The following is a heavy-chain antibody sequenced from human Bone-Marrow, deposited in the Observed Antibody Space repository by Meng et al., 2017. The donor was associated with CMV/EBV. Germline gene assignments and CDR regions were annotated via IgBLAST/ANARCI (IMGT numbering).Heavy chain of an antibody. CDR3: ARDITIFGVVTPQRALGGFDY. CDR1: GFTFSSYW. J-gene: IGHJ4*02. Sequence: GGSLRLSCAASGFTFSSYWMSWVRQAPGKGLEWVANIKQDGSEKYYVDSVKGRFTISRDNAKNSLYLQMNSLRAEDTAVYYCARDITIFGVVTPQRALGGFDYWGRGTLVTVSS. CDR2: IKQDGSEK. V-gene: IGHV3-7*01. D-gene: IGHD3-3*01.